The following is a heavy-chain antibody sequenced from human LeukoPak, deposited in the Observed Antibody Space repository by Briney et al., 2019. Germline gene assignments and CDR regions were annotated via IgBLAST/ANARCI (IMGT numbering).Heavy chain of an antibody. CDR3: ARAGGSGSFYAFDI. CDR1: GFTFSSYW. V-gene: IGHV3-74*01. CDR2: INSDGSST. D-gene: IGHD3-10*01. J-gene: IGHJ3*02. Sequence: GGSLRLSCAASGFTFSSYWMHWVRQAPGKGLVWVSRINSDGSSTSYADSVKGRFTISRDNAKNTLYLQTNSLRAEDTAVYYCARAGGSGSFYAFDIWGQGTMVTVSS.